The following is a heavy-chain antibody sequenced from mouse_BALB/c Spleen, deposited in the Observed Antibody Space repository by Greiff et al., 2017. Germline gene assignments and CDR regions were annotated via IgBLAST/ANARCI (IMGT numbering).Heavy chain of an antibody. CDR3: ARSFITTTGYFDY. J-gene: IGHJ2*01. CDR2: ISSGSSTI. Sequence: EVHLVESGGGLVQPGGSRKLSCAASGFTFSSFGMHWVRQAPEKGLEWVAYISSGSSTIYYADTVKGRFTISRDNPKNTLFLQMTSLRSEDTAMYYCARSFITTTGYFDYWGQGTTLTVSS. D-gene: IGHD1-1*01. V-gene: IGHV5-17*02. CDR1: GFTFSSFG.